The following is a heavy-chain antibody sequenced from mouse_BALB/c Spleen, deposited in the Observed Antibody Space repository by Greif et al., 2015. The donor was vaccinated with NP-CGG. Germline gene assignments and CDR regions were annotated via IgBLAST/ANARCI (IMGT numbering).Heavy chain of an antibody. CDR1: GFNIKDTY. J-gene: IGHJ2*01. Sequence: LMGSGAELVKPGASVKLSCTASGFNIKDTYMHWVKQRPEQGLEWIGRIDPANGNTKYDPKFQGKATITADTSSNTAYLQLSSLTSEDTAVYYCAGTYFDYWGQGTTLTVSS. CDR2: IDPANGNT. D-gene: IGHD3-3*01. V-gene: IGHV14-3*02. CDR3: AGTYFDY.